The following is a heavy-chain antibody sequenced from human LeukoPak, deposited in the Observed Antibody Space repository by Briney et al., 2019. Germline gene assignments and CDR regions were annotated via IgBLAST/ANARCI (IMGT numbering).Heavy chain of an antibody. CDR2: VYHNGET. CDR3: VTPRSWELSDMAV. J-gene: IGHJ6*03. Sequence: PSETLSLTCTVSGYSISTNYYWAWIRQSPGTGLEWIGSVYHNGETYYNPSLKSRVIISVDTSKNEFSLRLTSVTAAETAVHYCVTPRSWELSDMAVWGEGTTVIVSS. CDR1: GYSISTNYY. V-gene: IGHV4-38-2*02. D-gene: IGHD1-26*01.